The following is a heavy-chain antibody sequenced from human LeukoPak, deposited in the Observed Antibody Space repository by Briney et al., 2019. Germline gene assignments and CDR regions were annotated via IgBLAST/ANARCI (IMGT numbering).Heavy chain of an antibody. CDR2: ISYDGSNK. Sequence: GGSLRLSCAASGFTFSSYAMHWVRQAPGKGLEWVAVISYDGSNKYYADSVKGRFTISRDNSKNTLYLQMNSLRAEDTAVYYCAKASLSSGYSPHDYWGQGTLVTVSS. CDR1: GFTFSSYA. CDR3: AKASLSSGYSPHDY. D-gene: IGHD3-22*01. V-gene: IGHV3-30*04. J-gene: IGHJ4*02.